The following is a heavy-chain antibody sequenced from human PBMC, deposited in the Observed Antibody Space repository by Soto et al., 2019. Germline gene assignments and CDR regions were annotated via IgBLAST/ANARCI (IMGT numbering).Heavy chain of an antibody. J-gene: IGHJ3*02. CDR2: IWFDGSNK. CDR3: ARVSGPFDM. V-gene: IGHV3-33*01. Sequence: QVHLVESGGGVVQPGRSLRLSCAASGFSFSTYGMHWVRQAPGRGLEWVAVIWFDGSNKFYADSVKGRFTISRDNSQNMLYLQMNSLRVDDTALYSCARVSGPFDMWGQGTMVTVSS. D-gene: IGHD3-10*01. CDR1: GFSFSTYG.